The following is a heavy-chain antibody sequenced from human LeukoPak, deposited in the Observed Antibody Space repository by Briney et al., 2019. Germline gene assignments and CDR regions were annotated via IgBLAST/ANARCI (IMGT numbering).Heavy chain of an antibody. V-gene: IGHV3-23*01. J-gene: IGHJ4*02. CDR1: GFTFTSYA. CDR3: ARGGVYAVTDY. Sequence: GGSLRLACAASGFTFTSYAMTWARQAPGKGLEWLSAISGSGGSTYYADSLKRRFTISRDNSKTTLYLQMNSLRAEDTAVYYCARGGVYAVTDYWGQGTLVTVSS. CDR2: ISGSGGST. D-gene: IGHD2-8*01.